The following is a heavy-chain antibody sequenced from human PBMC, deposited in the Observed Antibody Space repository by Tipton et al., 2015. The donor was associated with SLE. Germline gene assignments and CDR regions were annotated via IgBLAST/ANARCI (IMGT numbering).Heavy chain of an antibody. CDR1: GFTINSHY. V-gene: IGHV3-66*02. CDR3: ASGVTYCIKGISRCIDY. CDR2: IYSGGRI. Sequence: SLRLSCAASGFTINSHYMNWVRQAPGKGLEWVSIIYSGGRIYYADSVQGRFTISRDNSKNGLYLQMSSLRAEDTAVYYCASGVTYCIKGISRCIDYWGQGTLVTVSS. J-gene: IGHJ4*02. D-gene: IGHD2-8*01.